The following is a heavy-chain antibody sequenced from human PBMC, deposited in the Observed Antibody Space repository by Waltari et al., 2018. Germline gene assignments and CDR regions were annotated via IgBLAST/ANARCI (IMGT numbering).Heavy chain of an antibody. Sequence: QVQLQQWGAGLLKPSETLSLTCAVYGGSFRGYYWSWIRQPPGKGLEWIGEINHSGSTNYNPSLKSRVTISVDTSKNQFSLKLSSVTAADTAVYYCARIAYVKGYYYYYYGMDVWGQGTTVTVSS. J-gene: IGHJ6*02. D-gene: IGHD2-21*01. CDR3: ARIAYVKGYYYYYYGMDV. CDR1: GGSFRGYY. CDR2: INHSGST. V-gene: IGHV4-34*01.